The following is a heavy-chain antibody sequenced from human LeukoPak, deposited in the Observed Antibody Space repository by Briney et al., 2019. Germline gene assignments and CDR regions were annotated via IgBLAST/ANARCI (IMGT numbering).Heavy chain of an antibody. CDR2: INTYNGDT. V-gene: IGHV1-18*01. Sequence: GASVKVSCKASGYTFTHYGITWLRQAPGQGLAWMGWINTYNGDTKCAQKLQGRVTMTTDTSTSTAFMELRSLRSYDSAVYYCARGIHSPLFDYWVLGTLVTVSP. D-gene: IGHD5-18*01. J-gene: IGHJ4*02. CDR1: GYTFTHYG. CDR3: ARGIHSPLFDY.